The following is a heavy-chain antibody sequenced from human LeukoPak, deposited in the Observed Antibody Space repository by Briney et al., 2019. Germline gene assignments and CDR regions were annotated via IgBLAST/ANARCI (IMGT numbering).Heavy chain of an antibody. CDR2: IYSGGST. CDR1: GFTVSSNC. V-gene: IGHV3-66*01. D-gene: IGHD3-10*01. J-gene: IGHJ6*02. CDR3: ARDPVSISMVRGVTKYYYYGMDV. Sequence: GGSLRLSCAASGFTVSSNCMSWVRQAPGKGLEWVSVIYSGGSTYYVDSVKGRFTISRDNPKNTLYLQMDSLRAEDTAVYYCARDPVSISMVRGVTKYYYYGMDVWGQGTTVTVSS.